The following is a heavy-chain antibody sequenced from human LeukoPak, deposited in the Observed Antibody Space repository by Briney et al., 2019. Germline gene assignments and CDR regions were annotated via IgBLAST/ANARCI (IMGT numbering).Heavy chain of an antibody. CDR1: GYTFTGYY. CDR2: INPNSGGT. V-gene: IGHV1-2*02. Sequence: ASVKVSCKASGYTFTGYYMHWVRQAPGQGLEWMGWINPNSGGTNYAQKFQGRVTMTRDTSIGTAYMELSRLRSDDTAVYYCARGRRDGYTLYYMDVWGKGTTVTISS. D-gene: IGHD5-24*01. CDR3: ARGRRDGYTLYYMDV. J-gene: IGHJ6*03.